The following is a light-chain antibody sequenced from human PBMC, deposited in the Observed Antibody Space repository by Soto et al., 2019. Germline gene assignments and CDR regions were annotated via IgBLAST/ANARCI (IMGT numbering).Light chain of an antibody. V-gene: IGKV1-5*01. CDR1: QSITNR. J-gene: IGKJ1*01. CDR2: DAS. Sequence: DIQMTQSPSTLSASVGDRVTITCRASQSITNRLAWYQQKPGKAPKVLIYDASNLESGVPSRFSGSGSGTEFILTISSLQPGDFATYCCQHYGGMWAFGQGTKVEVK. CDR3: QHYGGMWA.